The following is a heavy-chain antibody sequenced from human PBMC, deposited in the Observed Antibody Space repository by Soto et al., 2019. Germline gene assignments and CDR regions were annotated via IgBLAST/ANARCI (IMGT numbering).Heavy chain of an antibody. V-gene: IGHV1-18*01. D-gene: IGHD3-22*01. Sequence: QVQLVQSGTEVKKPGASVKVSCKASGYTFNSYGISWVRQAPGQGLEWMGWISPYDDNTNYEQNLQSRATMTTDTSTRTAYMELRSLRSDDTAVYYCARGGYYDSSGSRNYHYYGMDAWGQGTTVTVS. CDR2: ISPYDDNT. CDR3: ARGGYYDSSGSRNYHYYGMDA. CDR1: GYTFNSYG. J-gene: IGHJ6*02.